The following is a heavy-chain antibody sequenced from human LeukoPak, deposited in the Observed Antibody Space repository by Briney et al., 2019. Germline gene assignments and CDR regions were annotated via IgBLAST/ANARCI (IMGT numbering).Heavy chain of an antibody. D-gene: IGHD3-22*01. V-gene: IGHV1-46*01. CDR1: GYTFSTYY. CDR2: IYPIDGIT. CDR3: ARDLGGYRHYYDRRYHREYFDY. Sequence: ASVKGSCKASGYTFSTYYMHWVRQAPGQGPEWMGMIYPIDGITNTAQKFQSRHTMTRDTSTSTVHMELTSLRSEDTAVYYCARDLGGYRHYYDRRYHREYFDYWGKGNLVTVSS. J-gene: IGHJ4*02.